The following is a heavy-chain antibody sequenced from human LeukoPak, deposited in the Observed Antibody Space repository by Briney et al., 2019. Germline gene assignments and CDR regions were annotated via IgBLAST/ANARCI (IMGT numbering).Heavy chain of an antibody. CDR1: GFTFSSYA. CDR3: ARNSIGYCSGGSCYGGGDY. Sequence: PGGSLRLSCAASGFTFSSYAMSWVRQAPGKGLEWVSSISGSGGSTYYADSVKGRLTISRDNSKNTLYLQMNSLRAEDTAVYYCARNSIGYCSGGSCYGGGDYWGQGTLVTVSS. CDR2: ISGSGGST. D-gene: IGHD2-15*01. V-gene: IGHV3-23*01. J-gene: IGHJ4*02.